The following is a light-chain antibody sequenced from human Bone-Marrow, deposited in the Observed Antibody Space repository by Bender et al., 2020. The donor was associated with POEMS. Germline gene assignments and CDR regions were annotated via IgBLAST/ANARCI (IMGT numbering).Light chain of an antibody. J-gene: IGLJ3*02. CDR1: SSDVGGYRL. Sequence: QSALTQPASVSGSPGQSITISCTGISSDVGGYRLVSWYQKHPGKAPKLIIYEGDKRPSGVSSRFSGSKSGNTASLTISGLQAEDEADYYCCSYAGSSTWVFGGGTKVTVL. V-gene: IGLV2-23*01. CDR3: CSYAGSSTWV. CDR2: EGD.